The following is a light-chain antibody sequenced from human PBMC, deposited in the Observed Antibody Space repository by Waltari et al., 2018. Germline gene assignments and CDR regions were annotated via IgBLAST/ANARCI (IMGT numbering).Light chain of an antibody. V-gene: IGLV1-47*01. CDR3: ASWDDSHYV. J-gene: IGLJ1*01. CDR1: YSNPGSNY. Sequence: QSVLTQPPSASGTPGQRVSISCSGSYSNPGSNYLYWYQQLPGTAPKPLIYRNAQRPSGVPDRFSGSKYGTTAFLAISERRSEDEAVYYCASWDDSHYVFGGGTKVTVL. CDR2: RNA.